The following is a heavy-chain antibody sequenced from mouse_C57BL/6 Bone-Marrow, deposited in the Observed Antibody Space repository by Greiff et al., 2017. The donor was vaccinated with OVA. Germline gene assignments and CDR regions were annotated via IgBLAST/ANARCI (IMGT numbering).Heavy chain of an antibody. CDR1: GFNIKDYY. V-gene: IGHV14-2*01. J-gene: IGHJ4*01. D-gene: IGHD2-4*01. CDR2: IDPEDGET. Sequence: VQLQQSGAELVKPGASVKLSCTASGFNIKDYYMHWVKQRTEQGLEWIGRIDPEDGETKYDPKFQGKATITADTSSSTAYLQLSSLTSEDTAVYYCARRRLRRPLYAMDYWGQGTSVTVSS. CDR3: ARRRLRRPLYAMDY.